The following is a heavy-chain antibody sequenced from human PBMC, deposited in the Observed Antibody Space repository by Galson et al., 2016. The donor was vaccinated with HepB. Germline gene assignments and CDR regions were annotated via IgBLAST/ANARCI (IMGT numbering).Heavy chain of an antibody. V-gene: IGHV3-7*03. CDR3: ARDSSGWNYYNYGLDV. Sequence: LRLSCAASGFPFREYWMSWVRQAPGKGLEWVANIKQDGSQKYYVDSVKGRFTISRDNAKNSLYLQMDSLRAEDTAVYHCARDSSGWNYYNYGLDVWGRGTTVTVSS. CDR1: GFPFREYW. CDR2: IKQDGSQK. D-gene: IGHD6-19*01. J-gene: IGHJ6*02.